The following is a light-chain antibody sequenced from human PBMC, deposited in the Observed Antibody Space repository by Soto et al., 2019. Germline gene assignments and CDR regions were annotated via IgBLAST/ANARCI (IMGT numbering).Light chain of an antibody. CDR2: VTN. CDR3: AVSDGSLNGHV. J-gene: IGLJ1*01. V-gene: IGLV1-44*01. CDR1: TSNIGENS. Sequence: QSVLTQPPSVSGTPGQGVTISCSGSTSNIGENSVGWFQQLPGTAPKVVIYVTNKRPSGVPDRFSGSKSGTSAYLAISGLQSDDEADYYCAVSDGSLNGHVFGTGTKLTVL.